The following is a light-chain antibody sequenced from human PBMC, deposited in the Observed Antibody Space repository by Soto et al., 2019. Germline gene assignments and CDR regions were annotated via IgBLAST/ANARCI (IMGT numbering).Light chain of an antibody. CDR3: QQYNNWPYT. V-gene: IGKV3-15*01. CDR2: GAS. CDR1: QSVSGN. J-gene: IGKJ2*01. Sequence: EIVMTQSPAALSVSPGERATLSCRASQSVSGNLAWYQQKPGQAPRLLIYGASTRATAIPARFSGSGSGTEFTLTISSLQSEDFAVYYCQQYNNWPYTFGQGTKLEIK.